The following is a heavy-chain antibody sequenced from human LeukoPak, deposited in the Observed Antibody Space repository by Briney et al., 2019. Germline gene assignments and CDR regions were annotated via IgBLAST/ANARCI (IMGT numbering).Heavy chain of an antibody. CDR2: IKQDGSDK. CDR3: AHGAMYQLDY. V-gene: IGHV3-7*03. J-gene: IGHJ4*02. D-gene: IGHD2-2*01. Sequence: GGSLRLSCAASGFTFRNNWMSWVRQAPGKGLEWVANIKQDGSDKNYVDSVKGRFTISRDNAKNSLFLQMNSLRAEDTAVYYCAHGAMYQLDYWGQGTLVTVSS. CDR1: GFTFRNNW.